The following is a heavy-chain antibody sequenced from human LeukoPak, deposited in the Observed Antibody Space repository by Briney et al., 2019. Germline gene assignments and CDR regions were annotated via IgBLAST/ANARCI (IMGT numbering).Heavy chain of an antibody. CDR1: GGSFSGYY. J-gene: IGHJ3*02. CDR3: AREYDAFDI. V-gene: IGHV4-59*01. Sequence: KPSETLSLTCAVYGGSFSGYYWSWIRQPPGKGLEWIGYIYYSGSTNYNPSLKSRVTISVDTSKNQFSLKLSSVTAADTAVYYCAREYDAFDIWGQGTMVTVSS. CDR2: IYYSGST.